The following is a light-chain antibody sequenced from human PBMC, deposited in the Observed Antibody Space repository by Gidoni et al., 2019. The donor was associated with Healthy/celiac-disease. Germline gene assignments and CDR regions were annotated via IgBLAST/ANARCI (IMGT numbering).Light chain of an antibody. CDR1: QSVGSN. V-gene: IGKV3-15*01. CDR3: QQYNDWPRT. J-gene: IGKJ1*01. CDR2: GAS. Sequence: EIVMTQSPATLSVSPGERVTLSCRASQSVGSNLAWYQQKPGQAPRLLSYGASTRATGIPARFSGSGSGTEFTLTISSLQSEDFAVYYCQQYNDWPRTFGQGTKVEIK.